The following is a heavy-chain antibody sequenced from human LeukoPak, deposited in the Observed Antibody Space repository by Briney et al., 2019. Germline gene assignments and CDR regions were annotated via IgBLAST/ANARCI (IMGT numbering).Heavy chain of an antibody. V-gene: IGHV1-69*04. CDR1: GGTFSWYA. J-gene: IGHJ4*02. CDR2: IIPILGIS. CDR3: ARYSTTWYY. D-gene: IGHD2-21*01. Sequence: SVKVSCKASGGTFSWYAISWVRQAPGQGLEWMGRIIPILGISNYAQKFQGRVTISAVNSTNTAYMELSSLRSEDTAVYYCARYSTTWYYWGQGTLVIVSS.